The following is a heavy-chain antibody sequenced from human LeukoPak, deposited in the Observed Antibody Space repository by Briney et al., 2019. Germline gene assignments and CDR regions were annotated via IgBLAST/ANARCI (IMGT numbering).Heavy chain of an antibody. J-gene: IGHJ4*02. CDR2: ISGTGGST. D-gene: IGHD2-15*01. CDR3: AKFQQGGVLTYYYFDY. Sequence: PGGSLRLSCAASGFTFSSYAMSWVRQAPGKGLEWVSAISGTGGSTYYADSVKGQFTISRDNSENTLYLQMNSLRAEDTAVYYCAKFQQGGVLTYYYFDYWGQGTLVTVSS. CDR1: GFTFSSYA. V-gene: IGHV3-23*01.